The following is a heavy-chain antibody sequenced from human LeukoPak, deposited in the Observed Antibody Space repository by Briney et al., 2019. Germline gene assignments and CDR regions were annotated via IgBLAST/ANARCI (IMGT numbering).Heavy chain of an antibody. V-gene: IGHV3-9*01. CDR3: ARRGVGRAFDI. CDR2: LSWNSGDI. J-gene: IGHJ3*02. D-gene: IGHD1-26*01. CDR1: GFTFDDSA. Sequence: GRSLRLSCAASGFTFDDSAMHWVRQAPGKGLEWGSGLSWNSGDIVYADSVKARFTISRDNAKHSLYLQINSLTVEDTALYYCARRGVGRAFDIWGQGTMVTVSS.